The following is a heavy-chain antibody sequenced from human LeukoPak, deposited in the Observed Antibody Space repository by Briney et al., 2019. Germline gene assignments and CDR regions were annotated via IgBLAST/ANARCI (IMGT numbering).Heavy chain of an antibody. CDR3: AKGGYCSSTSCYSSIDY. Sequence: GGSLRLSCAASGFNFGAYAMHWVRQPPGKGLEWVSLISWDGENTYFADSVKGRFTISRDNSKNSLYLQMDGLRAEDTALYFCAKGGYCSSTSCYSSIDYWGQGTQVTVSS. V-gene: IGHV3-43D*03. CDR2: ISWDGENT. CDR1: GFNFGAYA. D-gene: IGHD2-2*02. J-gene: IGHJ4*02.